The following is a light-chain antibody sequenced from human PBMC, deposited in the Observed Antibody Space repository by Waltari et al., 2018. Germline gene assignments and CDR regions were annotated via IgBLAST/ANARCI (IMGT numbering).Light chain of an antibody. CDR3: HSPDYSGAFRV. CDR1: ALTKKF. Sequence: SYELTQPPSVSVSPGQTARITCSGDALTKKFTYWYQQKPGQAPTLLIYKDTKRRPGLPERFSGSSSGTTVTLTISGVQAEDESDYYCHSPDYSGAFRVFGGGTKLIVV. V-gene: IGLV3-25*03. J-gene: IGLJ2*01. CDR2: KDT.